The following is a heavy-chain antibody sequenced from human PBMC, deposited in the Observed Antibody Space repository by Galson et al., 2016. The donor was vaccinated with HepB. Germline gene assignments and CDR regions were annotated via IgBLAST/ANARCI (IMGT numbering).Heavy chain of an antibody. D-gene: IGHD4-17*01. Sequence: SETLSLTCTVSGGSISSYYWSWIRQPPGKGLEWIGQIFSSGSTNLNPSLKSRVTISVDTSKNQFPLKLSSVTAADTAVYYCARHQKLYGDFRLTSYFDYWGQGTLVTVSS. CDR1: GGSISSYY. J-gene: IGHJ4*02. CDR2: IFSSGST. CDR3: ARHQKLYGDFRLTSYFDY. V-gene: IGHV4-59*01.